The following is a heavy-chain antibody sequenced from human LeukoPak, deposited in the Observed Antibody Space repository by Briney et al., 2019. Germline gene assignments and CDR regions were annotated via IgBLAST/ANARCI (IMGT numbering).Heavy chain of an antibody. V-gene: IGHV4-38-2*02. J-gene: IGHJ4*02. CDR2: IYHSGST. CDR1: GYSISSGYY. Sequence: SETLSLTCTVSGYSISSGYYWGWIRQPPGKGLEWIGSIYHSGSTNYNPSLKSRVTISVDTSKNQFSLKLSSVTAADTVVYYCASNSFDYYGSGSYSVDYWGQGTLVTVSS. D-gene: IGHD3-10*01. CDR3: ASNSFDYYGSGSYSVDY.